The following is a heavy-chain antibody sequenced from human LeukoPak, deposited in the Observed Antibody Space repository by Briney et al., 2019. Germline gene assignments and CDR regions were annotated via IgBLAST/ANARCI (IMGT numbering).Heavy chain of an antibody. CDR2: IKQDGSEK. CDR1: GFTFSSYW. V-gene: IGHV3-7*03. Sequence: GGSLRLSCAASGFTFSSYWMSWVRQAPGKGLEWVAHIKQDGSEKYYVDSVKGRFTISRDDAKTSLYLQMNSLRAEDTAVYYCAKAIGEAVAGRRGYYFDYWGQGTLVTVSS. J-gene: IGHJ4*02. D-gene: IGHD6-19*01. CDR3: AKAIGEAVAGRRGYYFDY.